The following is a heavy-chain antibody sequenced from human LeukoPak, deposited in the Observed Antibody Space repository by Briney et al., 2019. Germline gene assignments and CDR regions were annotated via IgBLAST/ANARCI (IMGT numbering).Heavy chain of an antibody. CDR3: ARDRWPRWELPSDFDC. CDR1: GYTFTNYG. V-gene: IGHV1-18*03. D-gene: IGHD1-26*01. Sequence: GASVKVSCRASGYTFTNYGLSWVRQAPGQGLEWMGWISPYNANTNSAPKLQGRLTMTTDTSTSTAYMELRSLTSDDMAVYYCARDRWPRWELPSDFDCWGRGTLVTVSS. J-gene: IGHJ4*02. CDR2: ISPYNANT.